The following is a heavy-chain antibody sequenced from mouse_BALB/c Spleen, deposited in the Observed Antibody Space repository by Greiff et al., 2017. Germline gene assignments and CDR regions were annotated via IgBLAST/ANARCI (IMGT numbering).Heavy chain of an antibody. J-gene: IGHJ2*01. Sequence: QVQLKQSGAELVRPGSSVKISCKASGYAFSSYWMNWVKQRPGQGLEWIGQIYPGDGDTNYNGKFKGKATLTADKSSSTAYMQLSSLTSEDSAVYFCARRAYDGYYGVYFDYWGQGTTLTVSS. CDR1: GYAFSSYW. CDR2: IYPGDGDT. D-gene: IGHD2-3*01. CDR3: ARRAYDGYYGVYFDY. V-gene: IGHV1-80*01.